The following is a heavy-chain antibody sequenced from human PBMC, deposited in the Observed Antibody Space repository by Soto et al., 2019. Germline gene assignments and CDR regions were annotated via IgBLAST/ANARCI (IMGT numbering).Heavy chain of an antibody. Sequence: EVQMVESGGGLVQPGGSLRLSCAASGFSISSYRMNWVRQAPGKGLEWLSYISPSSSTTYYADSVKGRFTISRDNAKNSLYLQMNRLRDEDTAVYYCARDSGVESGMHGGYWGQGTLVTVSS. CDR3: ARDSGVESGMHGGY. D-gene: IGHD1-26*01. CDR2: ISPSSSTT. J-gene: IGHJ4*02. CDR1: GFSISSYR. V-gene: IGHV3-48*02.